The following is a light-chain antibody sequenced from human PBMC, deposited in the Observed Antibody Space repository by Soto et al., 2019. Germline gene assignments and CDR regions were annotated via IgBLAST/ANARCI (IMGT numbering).Light chain of an antibody. CDR1: QTISSW. V-gene: IGKV1-5*03. Sequence: DIQMTQSPSTLSGSVGYRVTITCRASQTISSWLAWYQQKPGKAPKLLIYKASTLKSGVPSRFSGSGSGTEFTLTISSLQPEDFASYYCLQSHSTPLTFGGGTKVDIK. J-gene: IGKJ4*01. CDR3: LQSHSTPLT. CDR2: KAS.